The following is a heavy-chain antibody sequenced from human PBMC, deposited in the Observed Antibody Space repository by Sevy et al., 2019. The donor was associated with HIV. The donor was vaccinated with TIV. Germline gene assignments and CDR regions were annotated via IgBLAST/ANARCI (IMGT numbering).Heavy chain of an antibody. V-gene: IGHV4-59*12. CDR3: ARLRWDVVEAPGATPGCYFDS. CDR1: GDSINNYY. J-gene: IGHJ4*02. D-gene: IGHD2-2*02. CDR2: TSYSGTT. Sequence: SETLSLTCSVSGDSINNYYWSWIRQPPGKGLEWIGYTSYSGTTNYSPSLKSRVDISVDTSMHHFSLKINSVTAADTAVYYCARLRWDVVEAPGATPGCYFDSWGQGILVIVSS.